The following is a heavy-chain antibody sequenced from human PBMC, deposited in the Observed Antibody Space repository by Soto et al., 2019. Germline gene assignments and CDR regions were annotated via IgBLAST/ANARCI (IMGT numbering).Heavy chain of an antibody. CDR1: GFTFSSYA. J-gene: IGHJ5*02. Sequence: EVQLLESGGGLVQPGGSLRLSCAASGFTFSSYAMSWVRQAPGKGLEWVSAISGSGGSTYYADSVKGRFTISRDNSKNTLYLQMNSLRAEDTAVYYCAKGRDIVATFGGWFDPWGQGTLVTVSS. CDR3: AKGRDIVATFGGWFDP. CDR2: ISGSGGST. V-gene: IGHV3-23*01. D-gene: IGHD5-12*01.